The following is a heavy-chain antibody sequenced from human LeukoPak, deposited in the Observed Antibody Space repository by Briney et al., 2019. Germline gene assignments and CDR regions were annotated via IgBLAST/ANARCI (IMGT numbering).Heavy chain of an antibody. V-gene: IGHV3-11*01. CDR2: ISSSGSTI. CDR1: GFTFSDYY. CDR3: LVDTAMVTGNWFDP. D-gene: IGHD5-18*01. Sequence: GGSLRLSCAASGFTFSDYYMSWIRQAPGKGLEWVSDISSSGSTIYYADSVKGRFTISRDNAKNSLYLQMNSLRAEDTAVYYCLVDTAMVTGNWFDPWGQGTLVTVSS. J-gene: IGHJ5*02.